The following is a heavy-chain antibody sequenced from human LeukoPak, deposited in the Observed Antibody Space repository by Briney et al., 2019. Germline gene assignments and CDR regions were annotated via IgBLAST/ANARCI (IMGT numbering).Heavy chain of an antibody. CDR2: IFYSGST. V-gene: IGHV4-38-2*02. CDR3: AKSNGYGLIDI. CDR1: GYSISSGYY. D-gene: IGHD3-22*01. J-gene: IGHJ3*02. Sequence: SETLSLTCTVSGYSISSGYYWGWVRQPPGKALEWVGNIFYSGSTYYSPSLKSRVTISLDTSRNQFSLKLNSVTAADTAVYYCAKSNGYGLIDIWGQGTMVTVSS.